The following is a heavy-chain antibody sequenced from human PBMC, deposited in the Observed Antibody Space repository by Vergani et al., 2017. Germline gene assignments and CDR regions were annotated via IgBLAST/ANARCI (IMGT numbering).Heavy chain of an antibody. CDR3: ARLDTAMVAFDY. J-gene: IGHJ4*02. CDR2: ISYDGSNK. Sequence: QVQLVASGGGVVQPGRSLRLSCAASGFTFSRYAMHWVRQAPGKGLEWVAVISYDGSNKYYADSVKGRFTISIDNSKNTLYLQMNSLRAEDTAVYYCARLDTAMVAFDYWGQGSLVTVSS. V-gene: IGHV3-30*01. CDR1: GFTFSRYA. D-gene: IGHD5-18*01.